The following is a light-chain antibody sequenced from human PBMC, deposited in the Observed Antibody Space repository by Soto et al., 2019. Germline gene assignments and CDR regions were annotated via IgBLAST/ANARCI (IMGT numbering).Light chain of an antibody. Sequence: DIQMTQSPSTLSASVGDRVTITCRASQSISVWLAWYQQKAGKAPNLLIYKASRLEGGVPSRFSGSGSETEFTLTISGLQPGDSATYYCQQYNSYSPTFGQGTKVDI. J-gene: IGKJ1*01. CDR1: QSISVW. V-gene: IGKV1-5*03. CDR2: KAS. CDR3: QQYNSYSPT.